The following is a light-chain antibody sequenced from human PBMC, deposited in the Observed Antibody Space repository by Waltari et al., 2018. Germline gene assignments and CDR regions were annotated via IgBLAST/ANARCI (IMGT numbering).Light chain of an antibody. Sequence: QSALPQPPPAPGPPGQSVTTSCTGTTSDVGAYNYVSCYQQHPGKAPKLIIYEVTNRPSGFPERFAGSKSGNTASLTLSGLQAEDEAHYYCNSYAGRNYVFGTGTKVTVL. CDR3: NSYAGRNYV. CDR1: TSDVGAYNY. J-gene: IGLJ1*01. V-gene: IGLV2-8*01. CDR2: EVT.